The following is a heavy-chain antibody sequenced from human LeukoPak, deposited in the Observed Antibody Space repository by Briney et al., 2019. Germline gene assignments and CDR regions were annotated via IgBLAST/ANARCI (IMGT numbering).Heavy chain of an antibody. CDR1: GYTFTSYG. CDR2: ISAYNGNT. D-gene: IGHD3-22*01. CDR3: ARNYYDSSGYYYAGKSDAFDI. Sequence: ASVKVSCKASGYTFTSYGISWVRQAPGQGLEWMGWISAYNGNTNYAQKLQGRVTMTTDTSTSTAYMELRSLRSDDTAVYYCARNYYDSSGYYYAGKSDAFDIWGQGTMVTVSS. V-gene: IGHV1-18*01. J-gene: IGHJ3*02.